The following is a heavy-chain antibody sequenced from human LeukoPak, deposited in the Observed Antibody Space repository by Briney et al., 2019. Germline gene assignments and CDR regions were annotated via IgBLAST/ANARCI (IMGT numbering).Heavy chain of an antibody. CDR2: ITRSGST. J-gene: IGHJ4*02. D-gene: IGHD1-1*01. V-gene: IGHV4-38-2*01. Sequence: PSETLSLTCAVSGYSISSGYYWGWIRQPPGKGLEWIGSITRSGSTYYDPSLRSRVTISVDTSKNQFSLKVNSVTATDTAVYFCARGVEDDVYWDQGTLVIVSS. CDR1: GYSISSGYY. CDR3: ARGVEDDVY.